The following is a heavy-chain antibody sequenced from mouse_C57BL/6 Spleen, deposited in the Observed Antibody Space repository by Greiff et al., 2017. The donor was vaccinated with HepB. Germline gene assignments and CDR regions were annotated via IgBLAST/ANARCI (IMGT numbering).Heavy chain of an antibody. CDR3: AREDSLYGNYGYFDY. CDR2: ISSGSSTI. Sequence: EVQRVESGGGLVKPGGSLKLSCAASGFTFSDYGMHWVRQAPEKGLEWVAYISSGSSTIYYADTVKGRFTISRDNAKNTLFLQMTSLRSEDTAMYYCAREDSLYGNYGYFDYWGQGTTLTVSS. CDR1: GFTFSDYG. J-gene: IGHJ2*01. V-gene: IGHV5-17*01. D-gene: IGHD2-1*01.